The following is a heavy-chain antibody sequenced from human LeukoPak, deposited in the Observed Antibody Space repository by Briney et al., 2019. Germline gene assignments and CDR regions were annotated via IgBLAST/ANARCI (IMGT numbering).Heavy chain of an antibody. CDR2: IWYDGSNK. D-gene: IGHD2-2*01. CDR1: GFTFSSYG. CDR3: ARVRRGSTTARDGMDV. Sequence: GGSLRLSCAASGFTFSSYGMHWVRQAPGKGLEWVAAIWYDGSNKYYADSVKGRFTISRDNSKNTLYLQMNSLRAEDTAVYYCARVRRGSTTARDGMDVWGQGTTVTVSS. J-gene: IGHJ6*02. V-gene: IGHV3-33*01.